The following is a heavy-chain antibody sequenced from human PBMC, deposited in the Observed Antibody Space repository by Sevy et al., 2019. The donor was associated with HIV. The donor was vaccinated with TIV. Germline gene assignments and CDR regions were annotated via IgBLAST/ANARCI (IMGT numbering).Heavy chain of an antibody. CDR2: ISDGGADI. CDR3: AKEGAFWSGYYVDY. J-gene: IGHJ4*02. Sequence: GGSLRLSCAASGFNFSSHKMNWIRQAPGEGLEWVANISDGGADIHYVDSVKGRFTISRDNGKNSVYLQMNSLRADDTAVYYCAKEGAFWSGYYVDYWGQGTLVTVSS. CDR1: GFNFSSHK. D-gene: IGHD3-3*01. V-gene: IGHV3-48*03.